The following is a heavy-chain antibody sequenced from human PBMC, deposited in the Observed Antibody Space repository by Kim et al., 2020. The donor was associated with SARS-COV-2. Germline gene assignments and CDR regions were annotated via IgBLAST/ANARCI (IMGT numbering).Heavy chain of an antibody. CDR2: ISSSSSYI. V-gene: IGHV3-21*01. D-gene: IGHD3-10*01. CDR3: ARGYYGSGSYYMNIPLSDYYYYYGMDV. CDR1: GFTFSSYS. Sequence: GGSLRLSCAASGFTFSSYSMNWVRQAPGKGLEWVSSISSSSSYIYYADSVKGRFTISRDNAKNSLYLQMNSLRAEDTAVYYCARGYYGSGSYYMNIPLSDYYYYYGMDVWGQGTTVTVSS. J-gene: IGHJ6*02.